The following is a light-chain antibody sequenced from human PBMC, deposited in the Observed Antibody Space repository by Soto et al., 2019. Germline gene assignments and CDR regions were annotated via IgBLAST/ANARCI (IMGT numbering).Light chain of an antibody. V-gene: IGKV3-20*01. J-gene: IGKJ4*01. CDR1: QSVSSSY. CDR3: QQYGSSPT. CDR2: GAS. Sequence: EIVLTQSPGTLSLSPGERATLSCRASQSVSSSYLAWYQQKPGQAPRLLIYGASSRATGIPDRFSGSGSGTDCTLTISRLEPEEFAVYYCQQYGSSPTFGGGTKVEIK.